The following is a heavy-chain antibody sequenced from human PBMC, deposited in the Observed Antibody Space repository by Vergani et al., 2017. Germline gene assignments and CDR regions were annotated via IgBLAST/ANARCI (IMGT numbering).Heavy chain of an antibody. CDR2: IYWDDDK. Sequence: QITLKESGPTLVKPTQTLTLTCTFSGFSLSTSGVGVGWIRQPPGKALEWLALIYWDDDKRYSPSLKSRLTITKDTSKNQVVLTMTNMDPVDTATYYCAHVHYCSGGSCVRGYYYYGMDVWGQGTTVTVSS. V-gene: IGHV2-5*02. D-gene: IGHD2-15*01. J-gene: IGHJ6*02. CDR3: AHVHYCSGGSCVRGYYYYGMDV. CDR1: GFSLSTSGVG.